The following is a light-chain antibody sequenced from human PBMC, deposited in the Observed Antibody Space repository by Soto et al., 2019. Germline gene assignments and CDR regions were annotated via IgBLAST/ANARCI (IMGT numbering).Light chain of an antibody. CDR1: QSVSSY. V-gene: IGKV3-11*01. CDR3: QQRSNCQWT. Sequence: IVLTQSPSTLSLSLGDRATLSCRASQSVSSYLAWYQQKPGKAPRLLIYAASTMETGIPSRFSGSGSGTDFTLTISSLEHEDFAIYYCQQRSNCQWTVGEGTKVEIK. J-gene: IGKJ4*01. CDR2: AAS.